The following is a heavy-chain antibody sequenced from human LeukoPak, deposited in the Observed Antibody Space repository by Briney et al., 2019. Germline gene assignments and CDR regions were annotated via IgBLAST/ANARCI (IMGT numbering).Heavy chain of an antibody. J-gene: IGHJ6*03. V-gene: IGHV4-61*02. D-gene: IGHD6-6*01. CDR3: ARDLPSSSSLYYYYYMDV. Sequence: PSQTLSLTCTVSGGSISSGSYYWSWIRQPAGKGLEWIGRIYTSGSTNYNPSLKSRVTISVDTSKNQFSLKLSSVTAADTAVYYCARDLPSSSSLYYYYYMDVWGKGTTVTVSS. CDR1: GGSISSGSYY. CDR2: IYTSGST.